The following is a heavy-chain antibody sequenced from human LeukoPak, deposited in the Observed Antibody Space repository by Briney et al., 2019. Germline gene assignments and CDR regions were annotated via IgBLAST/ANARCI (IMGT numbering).Heavy chain of an antibody. CDR2: IIPIFGKA. CDR3: ARDLDYYDSSGYFGY. Sequence: ASVKVSCKASGGTFSSYAISWVRQAPGQGLEWMGGIIPIFGKANYAQKFQGRVTITADESTSTAYMELSSLRSEDTAVYYCARDLDYYDSSGYFGYWGQGTLVTVSS. D-gene: IGHD3-22*01. V-gene: IGHV1-69*13. J-gene: IGHJ4*02. CDR1: GGTFSSYA.